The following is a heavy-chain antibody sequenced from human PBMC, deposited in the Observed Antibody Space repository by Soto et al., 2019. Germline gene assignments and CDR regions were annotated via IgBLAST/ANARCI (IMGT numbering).Heavy chain of an antibody. CDR3: ARSVTVPPDFDF. J-gene: IGHJ4*02. CDR1: GFTFSSYA. Sequence: EVQLVESGGDLVQPGGSLRLSCGAYGFTFSSYAMSWVRQAPGKGLEWVSSISGSDGRTYYADSVTGRFTISRDNCDNTLYLQMTVLRGDDTAVYYCARSVTVPPDFDFWGQGTLVTVS. V-gene: IGHV3-23*04. CDR2: ISGSDGRT.